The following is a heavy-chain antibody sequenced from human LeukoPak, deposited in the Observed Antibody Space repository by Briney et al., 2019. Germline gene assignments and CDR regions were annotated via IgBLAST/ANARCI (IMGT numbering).Heavy chain of an antibody. CDR1: GYTFTSYY. CDR2: INPSGGST. D-gene: IGHD3-16*01. CDR3: ARDSRTWGVHY. Sequence: ASVKVSCKASGYTFTSYYMHWVRQAPGQGLEWMGIINPSGGSTRYAQKFQGRVTMTRDTSTSTVYMELSSLRSEDTAVYYCARDSRTWGVHYWGQGTLVTVSS. J-gene: IGHJ4*02. V-gene: IGHV1-46*01.